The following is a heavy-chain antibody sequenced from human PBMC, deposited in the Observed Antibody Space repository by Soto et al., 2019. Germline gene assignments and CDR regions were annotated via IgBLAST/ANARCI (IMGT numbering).Heavy chain of an antibody. J-gene: IGHJ4*02. CDR3: AKDRRGLRSAYFAAQYFES. D-gene: IGHD4-17*01. V-gene: IGHV1-18*04. Sequence: QVQLVQSGPEVKKPGASVKVSCKTSGYTFTRDGISWVRQAPGQGLEWMGWISPYNNDTRYAQSFQGRVTMTTHTSTQTVYMDLRSLTSHDTAVYYCAKDRRGLRSAYFAAQYFESWGQGALVTVSS. CDR1: GYTFTRDG. CDR2: ISPYNNDT.